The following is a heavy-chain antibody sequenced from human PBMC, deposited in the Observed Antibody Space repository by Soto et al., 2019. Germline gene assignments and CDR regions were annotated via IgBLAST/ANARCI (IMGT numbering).Heavy chain of an antibody. CDR2: IWYDGSNK. D-gene: IGHD2-15*01. Sequence: GGSLRLSCAASGFTFSNYGMHWVRQAPGRGLEWVAVIWYDGSNKYYADSVKGRFTISRDNSKNTLYLQMNSLRAEDTAVYYCARTIEKGSPLWFDPRAQRTPVTVSS. CDR3: ARTIEKGSPLWFDP. J-gene: IGHJ5*02. CDR1: GFTFSNYG. V-gene: IGHV3-33*01.